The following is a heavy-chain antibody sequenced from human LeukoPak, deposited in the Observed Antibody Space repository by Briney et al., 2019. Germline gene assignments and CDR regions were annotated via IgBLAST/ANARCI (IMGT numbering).Heavy chain of an antibody. CDR3: VRVASRAFDY. Sequence: GGSLGLSCAASGFTVSSNYMSWVRQAPGKGLEWVSVIYSGGSTYYADSVKGRFTISRDNSKNTLYLQMSSLRAEDTAVYYCVRVASRAFDYWGQGTLVTVSS. CDR1: GFTVSSNY. V-gene: IGHV3-66*01. J-gene: IGHJ4*02. CDR2: IYSGGST.